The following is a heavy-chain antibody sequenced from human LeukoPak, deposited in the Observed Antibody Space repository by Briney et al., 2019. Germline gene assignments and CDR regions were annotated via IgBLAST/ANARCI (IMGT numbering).Heavy chain of an antibody. Sequence: SVKVSCKASGGTFSSYAISWVRQAPGQGLGWMGGIIPIFGTANYAQKFQGRVTITADESTSTAYMELSSLRSEDTAVYYCAMQYYDFWSGYYKHWFDPWGQGTLVTVSS. CDR1: GGTFSSYA. CDR2: IIPIFGTA. V-gene: IGHV1-69*01. J-gene: IGHJ5*02. CDR3: AMQYYDFWSGYYKHWFDP. D-gene: IGHD3-3*01.